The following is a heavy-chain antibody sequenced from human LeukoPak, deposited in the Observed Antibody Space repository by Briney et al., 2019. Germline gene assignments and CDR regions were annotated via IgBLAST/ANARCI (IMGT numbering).Heavy chain of an antibody. CDR1: GFTFSTSW. Sequence: GSLRLSCAASGFTFSTSWMSWVRQVPGKGLEWVANIKKDGSETYYVDSVKGRFTISRDNAKNSLYLQMNSLRAEDTAVYYCARVVDSSGWYGSFWFDPWGQGTLVTVSS. CDR2: IKKDGSET. V-gene: IGHV3-7*03. CDR3: ARVVDSSGWYGSFWFDP. D-gene: IGHD6-19*01. J-gene: IGHJ5*02.